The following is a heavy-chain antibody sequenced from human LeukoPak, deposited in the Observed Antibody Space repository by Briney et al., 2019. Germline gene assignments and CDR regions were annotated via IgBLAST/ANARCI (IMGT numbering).Heavy chain of an antibody. V-gene: IGHV3-74*01. CDR1: GFTFSSYW. CDR2: VNNDETRT. J-gene: IGHJ4*02. CDR3: ARGGSYSTGSMAY. Sequence: GGSLRLSCAASGFTFSSYWMSWVRHAPGKGLVWVSCVNNDETRTTYADSVKGRFTISRDNAKNALYLQMNSLRGEDTAVYYCARGGSYSTGSMAYWGPGTLVTVSS. D-gene: IGHD1-26*01.